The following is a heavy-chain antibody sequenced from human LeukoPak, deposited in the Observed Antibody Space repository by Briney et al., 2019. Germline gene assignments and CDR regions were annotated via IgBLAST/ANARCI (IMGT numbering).Heavy chain of an antibody. CDR2: IIPIFGTA. CDR3: ARDHEHYYYYYMDV. J-gene: IGHJ6*03. Sequence: SVKVSCKASGGTFSSYAISWVRQAPGQGLEWMGGIIPIFGTANYAQKFQGRVTITADRSTSTAYMELSSLRSEDTAVYYCARDHEHYYYYYMDVWGKGTTVTVSS. V-gene: IGHV1-69*06. CDR1: GGTFSSYA.